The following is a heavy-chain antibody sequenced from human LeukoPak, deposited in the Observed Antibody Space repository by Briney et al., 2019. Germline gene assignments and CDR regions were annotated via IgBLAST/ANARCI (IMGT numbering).Heavy chain of an antibody. CDR3: AKCGSGSNFDY. CDR1: GFTSSSYW. Sequence: GGSLRLSCAASGFTSSSYWMSWVRQTPGKGLEWVAHLNQDASEKYYVDSVKGRFTISRENAKNSLYLQMNSLRAEDTAVYYCAKCGSGSNFDYWGQGILVTVSS. J-gene: IGHJ4*02. D-gene: IGHD3-10*01. V-gene: IGHV3-7*02. CDR2: LNQDASEK.